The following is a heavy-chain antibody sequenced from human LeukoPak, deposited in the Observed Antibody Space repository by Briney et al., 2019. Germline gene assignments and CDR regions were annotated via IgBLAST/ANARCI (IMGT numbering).Heavy chain of an antibody. J-gene: IGHJ4*02. V-gene: IGHV3-30*18. CDR2: ISYDGSNK. Sequence: QAGGSLRLSCAASGFTFSSYGMHWVRQAPGKGLEWVAVISYDGSNKYYADSVKGRFTISRDNSKNTLYLQMNSLRAEDTAVYYCAKDSGMIVVVIIDYWGQGTLVTVSS. CDR3: AKDSGMIVVVIIDY. D-gene: IGHD3-22*01. CDR1: GFTFSSYG.